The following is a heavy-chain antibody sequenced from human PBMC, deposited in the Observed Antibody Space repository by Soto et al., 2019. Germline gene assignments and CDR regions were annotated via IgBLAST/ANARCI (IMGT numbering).Heavy chain of an antibody. CDR3: ARDPDPYSSSCFDY. CDR2: IWYDGSNK. D-gene: IGHD6-6*01. V-gene: IGHV3-33*01. CDR1: GFTFSSYG. J-gene: IGHJ4*02. Sequence: GGSLRLSCAASGFTFSSYGMHWVRQAPGKGLEWVAVIWYDGSNKYYADSVKGRFTISRDNSKNTLYLQMNSLRAEDTAVYYCARDPDPYSSSCFDYWGQGTLVTVSS.